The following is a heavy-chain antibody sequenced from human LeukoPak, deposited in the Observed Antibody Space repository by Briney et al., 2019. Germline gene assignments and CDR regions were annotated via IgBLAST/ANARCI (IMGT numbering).Heavy chain of an antibody. D-gene: IGHD3-22*01. CDR1: RFAFSNYW. CDR3: ARSFGGVYYHDSRGYWYYFDY. CDR2: IKQDGSEK. V-gene: IGHV3-7*01. Sequence: GGSLRLSCAASRFAFSNYWMSWVRQAPGKGLEWVANIKQDGSEKYYVDSVKGRFTISRDNAKNSLYLQMNSLRAEDTAVYYCARSFGGVYYHDSRGYWYYFDYWGLGTLVTVSS. J-gene: IGHJ4*02.